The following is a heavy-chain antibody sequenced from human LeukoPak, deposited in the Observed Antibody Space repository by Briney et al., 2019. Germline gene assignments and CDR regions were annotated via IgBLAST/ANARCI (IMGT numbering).Heavy chain of an antibody. CDR1: GVSVRSDSNY. Sequence: PSQTLSLTCTVSGVSVRSDSNYWSWIRQPPGKGLEWIGYISYSGNTDYNPSLKSRVTVSLGTSKNDLSLKLDSVTAADTAVYYCARGYRNNWRFDYWGQGTLVTVSS. V-gene: IGHV4-61*03. CDR3: ARGYRNNWRFDY. CDR2: ISYSGNT. D-gene: IGHD1-1*01. J-gene: IGHJ4*02.